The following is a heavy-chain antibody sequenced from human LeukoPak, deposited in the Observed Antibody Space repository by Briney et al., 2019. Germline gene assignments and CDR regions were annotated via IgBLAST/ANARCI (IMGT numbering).Heavy chain of an antibody. CDR3: ARGTCYYFDY. V-gene: IGHV4-34*01. CDR2: INHSGST. D-gene: IGHD3-9*01. CDR1: GGSFSGYY. Sequence: SETLSLTCAVYGGSFSGYYWSWIRQPPGKGLEWMGEINHSGSTNYNPALKSRDPISVETSKNQFSLKLSSVTAAHTAVYYCARGTCYYFDYWGQGTLVTVSS. J-gene: IGHJ4*02.